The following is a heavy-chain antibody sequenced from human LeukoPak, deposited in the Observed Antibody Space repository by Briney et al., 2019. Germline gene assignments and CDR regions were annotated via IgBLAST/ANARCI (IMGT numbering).Heavy chain of an antibody. D-gene: IGHD5-12*01. CDR2: ISAYNGNT. J-gene: IGHJ4*02. CDR3: ARGAPRRGGYGAYLDY. CDR1: GYTFTSYG. Sequence: ASVKVSCKASGYTFTSYGISWVRQAPGQGLEWMGWISAYNGNTNYAQKLQGRVTMTTDTSTSTAYIELRSLRSDDTVVYYCARGAPRRGGYGAYLDYWGQGTLVTVSS. V-gene: IGHV1-18*01.